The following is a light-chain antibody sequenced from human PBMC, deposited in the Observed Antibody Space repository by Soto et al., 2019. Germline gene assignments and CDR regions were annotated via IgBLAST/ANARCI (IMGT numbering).Light chain of an antibody. CDR1: QTISSH. V-gene: IGKV1-39*01. J-gene: IGKJ5*01. CDR2: AAS. Sequence: DIQVTQSPTSLSASVGDRVIITCRASQTISSHLNWYQQKPGKAPNLLVYAASSLQSGVPSRFTGSGSGTDFTLTISSLQPEDFATYFCQQSYATPITFGQGTRLEN. CDR3: QQSYATPIT.